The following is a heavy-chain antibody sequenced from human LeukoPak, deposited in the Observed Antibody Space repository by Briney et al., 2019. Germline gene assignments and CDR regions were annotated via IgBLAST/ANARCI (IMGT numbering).Heavy chain of an antibody. V-gene: IGHV3-23*01. CDR1: GFTFSSYS. CDR2: ISGSGGST. CDR3: AKATDFWSGYWKR. Sequence: GGSLRLSCAASGFTFSSYSMNWVRQAPGKGLEWVSAISGSGGSTYYADSVKGRFTISRDNSKNTLYLQMNSLRAEDTAVYYCAKATDFWSGYWKRWGQGTLVTVSS. D-gene: IGHD3-3*01. J-gene: IGHJ4*02.